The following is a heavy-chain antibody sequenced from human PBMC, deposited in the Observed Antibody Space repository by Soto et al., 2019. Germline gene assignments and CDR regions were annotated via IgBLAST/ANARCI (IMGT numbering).Heavy chain of an antibody. CDR1: GFSFSSYA. D-gene: IGHD2-21*02. CDR2: TSSDGGNT. V-gene: IGHV3-23*01. CDR3: AIRWGFCGRGCYLWDFQH. J-gene: IGHJ1*01. Sequence: GGSLRLSCAASGFSFSSYAMGWVRQAPGKGLEWVSSTSSDGGNTYYADSVKGRLTISRDNSKNTLYLQMNSLRVEDTAIYYCAIRWGFCGRGCYLWDFQHWGQGTLVTVSS.